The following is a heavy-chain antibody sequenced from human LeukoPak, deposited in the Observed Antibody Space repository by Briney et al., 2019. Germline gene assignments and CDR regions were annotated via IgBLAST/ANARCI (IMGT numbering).Heavy chain of an antibody. V-gene: IGHV3-7*01. CDR2: INQDGSDK. CDR1: EFTFSTYW. D-gene: IGHD2-2*01. J-gene: IGHJ3*02. Sequence: GGSLRLSCVASEFTFSTYWMSWVRLAPGKGLEWVANINQDGSDKYYVDSVKGRLTISRDNAKKSLYLQMNSLRVEDTAVYYCASDPFTIAAYDAFNIWGQGTVVTVSS. CDR3: ASDPFTIAAYDAFNI.